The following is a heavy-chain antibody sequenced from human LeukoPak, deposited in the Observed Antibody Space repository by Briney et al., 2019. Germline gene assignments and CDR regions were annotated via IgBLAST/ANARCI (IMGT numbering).Heavy chain of an antibody. CDR2: INPSGTIT. Sequence: ASVKVSCKASGITFTSYYIHWVRQAPGRGLEWMGKINPSGTITTYTPKYQGRVTVTKDTSTNTVYMELSSLRSDDAAVYYCALIAPPHNWGQGTLVTVSS. CDR3: ALIAPPHN. D-gene: IGHD6-13*01. J-gene: IGHJ4*02. V-gene: IGHV1-46*01. CDR1: GITFTSYY.